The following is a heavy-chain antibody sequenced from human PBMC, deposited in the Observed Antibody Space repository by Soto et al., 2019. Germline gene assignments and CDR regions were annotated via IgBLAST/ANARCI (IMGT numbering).Heavy chain of an antibody. Sequence: QVQLVESGGGVVQPGRSLRLSCADSGFTFSSHGMHWVRQAPGKGVEWVAVISYDGSNKYYADSVRGRFTISRDNSKNTLHLQMNSLRADDTAVYFCVKERMDQYQVLPFFEYWGQGTLVTVSS. V-gene: IGHV3-30*18. J-gene: IGHJ4*02. CDR2: ISYDGSNK. CDR3: VKERMDQYQVLPFFEY. CDR1: GFTFSSHG. D-gene: IGHD2-2*01.